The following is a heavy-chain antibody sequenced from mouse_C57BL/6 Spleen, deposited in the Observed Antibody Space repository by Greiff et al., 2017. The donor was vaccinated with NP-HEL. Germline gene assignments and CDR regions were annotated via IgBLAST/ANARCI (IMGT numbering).Heavy chain of an antibody. D-gene: IGHD1-1*01. CDR2: INPNNGGT. J-gene: IGHJ4*01. V-gene: IGHV1-22*01. CDR1: GYTFTDYN. Sequence: EVKLQESGPELVKPGASVKMSCKASGYTFTDYNMHWVKQSHGKSLEWIGYINPNNGGTSYNQKFKGKATLTVNKSSSTAYMELRSLTSEDSAVYYCARGDYGQYAMDYWGQGTSVTVSS. CDR3: ARGDYGQYAMDY.